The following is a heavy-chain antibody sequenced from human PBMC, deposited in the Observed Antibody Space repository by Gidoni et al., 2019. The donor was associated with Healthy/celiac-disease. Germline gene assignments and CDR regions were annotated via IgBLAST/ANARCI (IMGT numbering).Heavy chain of an antibody. CDR2: ISGSGGST. Sequence: EVQLLESGGGLVQPVGSLRLSCAASGFAFSCYAMSWVRQAPGKGLEWVSAISGSGGSTYYADSVKGRFTISRDNSKNTLYLQMNSLRAEDTALYYCAKGYCSGGSCYQIDYWGQGTLVTVSS. D-gene: IGHD2-15*01. CDR3: AKGYCSGGSCYQIDY. V-gene: IGHV3-23*01. CDR1: GFAFSCYA. J-gene: IGHJ4*02.